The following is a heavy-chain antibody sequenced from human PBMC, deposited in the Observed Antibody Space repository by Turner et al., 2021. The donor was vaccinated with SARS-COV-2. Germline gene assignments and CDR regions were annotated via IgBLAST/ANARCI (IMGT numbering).Heavy chain of an antibody. CDR2: ILYDGSNK. CDR1: GFTFRSYG. V-gene: IGHV3-30*18. Sequence: QVQLVESGGGVVQPGRSLRLSFAASGFTFRSYGMHWVRQAPGKGLEWVAVILYDGSNKYYADSVKGRFTISRDNSKNTLYLQMNSLRAEDTAVYYCAKGLGGYCSGGSCYSGIVDYWGQGTLVTVSS. D-gene: IGHD2-15*01. CDR3: AKGLGGYCSGGSCYSGIVDY. J-gene: IGHJ4*02.